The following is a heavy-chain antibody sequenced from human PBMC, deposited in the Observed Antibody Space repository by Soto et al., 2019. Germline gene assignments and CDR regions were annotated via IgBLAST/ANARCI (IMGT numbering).Heavy chain of an antibody. J-gene: IGHJ4*02. D-gene: IGHD3-22*01. Sequence: GESLKISCQGSGYSFTSYWIGWVRQMPGKGLEWMGIIYPGDSDTRYSPYFQGQVTISADKSISTAYLQWSSLKASDTAMYYCASSGYYDSSGYYRFGYWGQGTLVTVSS. CDR1: GYSFTSYW. V-gene: IGHV5-51*01. CDR3: ASSGYYDSSGYYRFGY. CDR2: IYPGDSDT.